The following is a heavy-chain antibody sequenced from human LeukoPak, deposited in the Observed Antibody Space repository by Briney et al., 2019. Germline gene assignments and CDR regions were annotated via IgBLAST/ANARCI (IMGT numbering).Heavy chain of an antibody. CDR3: ARGGDGGYNAFDI. J-gene: IGHJ3*02. V-gene: IGHV1-18*01. D-gene: IGHD3-22*01. CDR1: GYSFTSYG. Sequence: ASVKVSCKASGYSFTSYGISWVRQAPGRGREWMGWISAYNGNTNYAQKPQGRVTMTTVTSTSTAYMELRSLRADDTAVYYCARGGDGGYNAFDIWGQGTMVTVSS. CDR2: ISAYNGNT.